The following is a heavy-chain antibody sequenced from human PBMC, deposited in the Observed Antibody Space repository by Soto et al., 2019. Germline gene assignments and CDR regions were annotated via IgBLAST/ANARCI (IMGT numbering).Heavy chain of an antibody. D-gene: IGHD3-16*02. Sequence: PSETLSLTCAVSGGSISSSNWWSWVHQPPGKGLEWIGEIYHSGSTNYNPSLKSRVTISVDKSKNQFSLKLSSVTAADTAVYYCARERLGELSYFDYWGQGTLVTVS. J-gene: IGHJ4*02. V-gene: IGHV4-4*02. CDR2: IYHSGST. CDR1: GGSISSSNW. CDR3: ARERLGELSYFDY.